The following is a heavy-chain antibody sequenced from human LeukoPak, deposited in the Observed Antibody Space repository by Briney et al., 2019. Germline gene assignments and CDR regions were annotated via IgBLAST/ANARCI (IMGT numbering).Heavy chain of an antibody. V-gene: IGHV4-39*01. CDR3: ARHLIELLWFGESSYYFDY. CDR2: IYYSGST. J-gene: IGHJ4*02. D-gene: IGHD3-10*01. CDR1: GGSISSSSYY. Sequence: PSETLSLTCTVSGGSISSSSYYWGWIRQPPGKGLEWIGSIYYSGSTYYNPSLKSRVTISVDTSKNQFSLKLSSLTAADTAVYYCARHLIELLWFGESSYYFDYWGQGTLVTVSS.